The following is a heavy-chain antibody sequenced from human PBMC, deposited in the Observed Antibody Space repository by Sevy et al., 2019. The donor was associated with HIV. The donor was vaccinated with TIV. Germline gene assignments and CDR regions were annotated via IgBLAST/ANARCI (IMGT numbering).Heavy chain of an antibody. CDR2: IYYSGST. V-gene: IGHV4-59*01. CDR1: GGSISNYY. D-gene: IGHD6-13*01. Sequence: SETLSLTCSVSGGSISNYYWSWIRQPPGKGLEWIGYIYYSGSTNYNPSLKSRVTISVDTSKNQFSLKRSSVTAADTAVYYCARESIAAAGDFDYWGQGTLVTVSS. J-gene: IGHJ4*02. CDR3: ARESIAAAGDFDY.